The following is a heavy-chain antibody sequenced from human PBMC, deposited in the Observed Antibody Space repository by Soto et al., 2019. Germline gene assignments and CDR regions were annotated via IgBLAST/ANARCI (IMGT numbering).Heavy chain of an antibody. D-gene: IGHD2-2*02. CDR3: ARDPSLYCISTSCYSWFDP. V-gene: IGHV1-69*13. CDR2: IIPIFGTA. CDR1: VGTFSSYA. J-gene: IGHJ5*02. Sequence: ASVKVSCKASVGTFSSYAISWVRQAPGQGLGWMGGIIPIFGTANYAQKFQGRVTITADESTSTAYMELSSLRSEDTAVYYCARDPSLYCISTSCYSWFDPWGQGTLVTVSS.